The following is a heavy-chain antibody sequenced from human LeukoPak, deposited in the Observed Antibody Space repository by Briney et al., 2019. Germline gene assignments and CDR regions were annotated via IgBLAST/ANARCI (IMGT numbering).Heavy chain of an antibody. V-gene: IGHV3-48*02. CDR3: ARARYGYYFDY. J-gene: IGHJ4*02. Sequence: GGSLRLSCAASGFTFSNYDMSWVRQAPGKGLEWVSYITSGSSTIYYADSVKGRFTISRDNAKNSLYLQMNSLRDKDTAVYYCARARYGYYFDYWGQGSLVTVSS. D-gene: IGHD3-10*01. CDR1: GFTFSNYD. CDR2: ITSGSSTI.